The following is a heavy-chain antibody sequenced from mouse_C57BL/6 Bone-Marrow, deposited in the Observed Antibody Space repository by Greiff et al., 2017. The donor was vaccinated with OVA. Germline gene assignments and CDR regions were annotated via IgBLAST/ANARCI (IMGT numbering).Heavy chain of an antibody. CDR1: GFTFSDYG. V-gene: IGHV5-15*01. CDR3: ARHSNYFFFDY. Sequence: EVQLQESGGGLVQPGGSLKLSCAASGFTFSDYGMAWVRQAPRKGPEWVAFISNLAYSIYYADTVTGRFTISRENAKNTLYLEMSSLRSEDTAMYDCARHSNYFFFDYWGQGTTRTVSS. CDR2: ISNLAYSI. J-gene: IGHJ2*01. D-gene: IGHD2-5*01.